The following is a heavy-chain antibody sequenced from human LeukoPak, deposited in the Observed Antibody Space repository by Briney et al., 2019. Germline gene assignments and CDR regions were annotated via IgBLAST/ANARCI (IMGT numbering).Heavy chain of an antibody. CDR3: ARPSNSGYDY. D-gene: IGHD5-12*01. Sequence: GESSKISCKASGYTFSTNWIGWVRQMPGKGLEWMGIIYPSDSETRYSPSFQGQVTISADKSISTTYLQWSSLKASDTAMYYCARPSNSGYDYWGHGDLVTVSS. CDR1: GYTFSTNW. V-gene: IGHV5-51*01. CDR2: IYPSDSET. J-gene: IGHJ4*01.